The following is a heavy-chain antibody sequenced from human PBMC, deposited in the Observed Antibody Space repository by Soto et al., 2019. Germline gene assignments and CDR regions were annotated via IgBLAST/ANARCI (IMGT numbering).Heavy chain of an antibody. J-gene: IGHJ4*02. V-gene: IGHV5-51*01. CDR2: IFPGDYDT. Sequence: EVQLVQSGAEVKKPGESLKISFQGSGYSFVSYWIAWVRQTPGKGLEWMGIIFPGDYDTRYSPSFEGQVTMSADKSISPVSLEWNSLKASDSALYYCARFHHGVCSCGNCYSQYFLDYWGQGTLVIVSS. D-gene: IGHD2-15*01. CDR1: GYSFVSYW. CDR3: ARFHHGVCSCGNCYSQYFLDY.